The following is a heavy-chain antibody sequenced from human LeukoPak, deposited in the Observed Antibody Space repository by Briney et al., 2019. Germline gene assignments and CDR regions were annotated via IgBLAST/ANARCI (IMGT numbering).Heavy chain of an antibody. CDR3: ARLDPRDGISKDY. CDR2: INPSGGST. V-gene: IGHV1-46*01. J-gene: IGHJ4*02. CDR1: GYTFTSYY. D-gene: IGHD4-11*01. Sequence: ASVKVSCKASGYTFTSYYMHWVRQPPGQGLEWMGIINPSGGSTSYAQKFQGRVTMTRDTSTSTVYMELRSPRSEDTAVYYCARLDPRDGISKDYWGQGTLVTVSS.